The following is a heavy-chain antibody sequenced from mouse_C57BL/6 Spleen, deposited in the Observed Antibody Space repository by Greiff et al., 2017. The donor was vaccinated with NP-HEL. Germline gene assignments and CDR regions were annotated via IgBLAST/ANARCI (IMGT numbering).Heavy chain of an antibody. CDR3: AREGATLVVGY. CDR2: INPNNGGT. J-gene: IGHJ4*01. CDR1: GYTFTSYW. V-gene: IGHV1-64*01. Sequence: VQLQQPGAELVKPGASVKLSCKASGYTFTSYWMHWVKQRPGQGLEWIGKINPNNGGTNYNEKFKGKATLTVNKSSSTAYMQLRSLTSEDSAVYYCAREGATLVVGYWGQGTPVTVSS. D-gene: IGHD5-5*01.